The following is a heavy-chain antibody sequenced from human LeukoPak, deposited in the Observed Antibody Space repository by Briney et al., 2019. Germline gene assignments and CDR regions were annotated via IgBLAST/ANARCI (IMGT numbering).Heavy chain of an antibody. CDR1: GGSISTYY. CDR3: ARAMDTGYYYMDV. Sequence: SKTLSLTCTVSGGSISTYYWNWIRQPPGKGLEWIGYIYYSGSTNYNPTLKSRVTISVDTSKNQFSLKLSSVTAADTAVYYCARAMDTGYYYMDVWGKGTTVTVSS. CDR2: IYYSGST. V-gene: IGHV4-59*01. J-gene: IGHJ6*03. D-gene: IGHD3-10*01.